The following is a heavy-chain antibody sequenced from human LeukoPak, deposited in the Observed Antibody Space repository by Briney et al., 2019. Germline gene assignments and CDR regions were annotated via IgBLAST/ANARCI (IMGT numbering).Heavy chain of an antibody. V-gene: IGHV1-69*05. CDR2: IIPIFGTA. CDR1: GGTFSSYA. Sequence: ASVKVSCKASGGTFSSYAISWVRQAPGQGLEWMGRIIPIFGTANYAQKFQGRVTITTDESTRTAYMELSSLRSEDTAVYYCASGGRISTIFGVVITPFYYYYYMDVWGKGTTVTVSS. D-gene: IGHD3-3*01. CDR3: ASGGRISTIFGVVITPFYYYYYMDV. J-gene: IGHJ6*03.